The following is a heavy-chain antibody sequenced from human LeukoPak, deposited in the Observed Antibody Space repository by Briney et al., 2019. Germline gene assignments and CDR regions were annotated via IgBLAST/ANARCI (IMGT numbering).Heavy chain of an antibody. V-gene: IGHV1-18*01. CDR3: ARDNSVRDEAWWFNP. Sequence: ASVKVSCKASGYTFTSYGISWVRQAPGQGLEWMGWISAYNGNTNYAQKLQGRVTMTTGTSTSTAYMELRSLRSDDTAVYYCARDNSVRDEAWWFNPWGQGTLVTVSS. D-gene: IGHD5-24*01. CDR1: GYTFTSYG. J-gene: IGHJ5*02. CDR2: ISAYNGNT.